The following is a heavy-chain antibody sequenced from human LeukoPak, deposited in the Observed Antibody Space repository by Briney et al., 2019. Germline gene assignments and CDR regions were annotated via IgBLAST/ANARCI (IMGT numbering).Heavy chain of an antibody. CDR3: ARGGDDGTPYAFDI. CDR2: INPNSGGT. Sequence: ASVKVSCKASGGTFSSYAISWVRQAPGQGLEWMGWINPNSGGTNYAQKFQGRVTMTRDTSISTAYMELSRLRSDDTAVYYCARGGDDGTPYAFDIWGQGTMVTVSS. J-gene: IGHJ3*02. CDR1: GGTFSSYA. V-gene: IGHV1-2*02. D-gene: IGHD1-7*01.